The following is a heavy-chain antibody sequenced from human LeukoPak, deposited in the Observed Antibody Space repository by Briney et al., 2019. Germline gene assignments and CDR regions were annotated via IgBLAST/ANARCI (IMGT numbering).Heavy chain of an antibody. CDR3: ARVSVMVRGVIINYFDY. Sequence: SETLSLTCAVYGGSFSGYYWSWIRQPPGKGLEWIGEINHSGSTNYNPSLKSRVTISVDTSKNQFSLKLSSVTAADTAVYYCARVSVMVRGVIINYFDYWGQGTLVTVSS. V-gene: IGHV4-34*01. CDR2: INHSGST. CDR1: GGSFSGYY. J-gene: IGHJ4*02. D-gene: IGHD3-10*01.